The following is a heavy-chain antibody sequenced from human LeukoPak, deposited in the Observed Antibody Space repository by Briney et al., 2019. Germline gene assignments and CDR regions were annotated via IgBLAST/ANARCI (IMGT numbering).Heavy chain of an antibody. J-gene: IGHJ6*02. D-gene: IGHD6-19*01. Sequence: GGSLRLSCAASGFTVSSNYMSWVRQALGKGLEWVSVIYSGGSTYYADSVKGRFTISRDNSKNTLYLQMNSPRAEDTAVYYCARDSSGWYRDYYYGMDVWGQGTTVTVSS. CDR2: IYSGGST. CDR3: ARDSSGWYRDYYYGMDV. CDR1: GFTVSSNY. V-gene: IGHV3-53*01.